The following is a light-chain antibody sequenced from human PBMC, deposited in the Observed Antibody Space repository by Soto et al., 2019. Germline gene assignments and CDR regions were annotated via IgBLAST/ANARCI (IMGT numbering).Light chain of an antibody. V-gene: IGKV3-11*01. CDR2: DAS. Sequence: EIVLPQSPATLAVSPGERATLSCRASQSVSSYLAWYQQKPGQAPRLLISDASNRATGIPVRFSGSGFGTDFTLTISSLEAEDSAVYYCQQRSNWPSIPFGQGARLEI. J-gene: IGKJ5*01. CDR3: QQRSNWPSIP. CDR1: QSVSSY.